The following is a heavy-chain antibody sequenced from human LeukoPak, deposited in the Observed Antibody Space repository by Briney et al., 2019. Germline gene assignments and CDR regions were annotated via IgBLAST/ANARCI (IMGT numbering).Heavy chain of an antibody. J-gene: IGHJ6*02. D-gene: IGHD2-15*01. CDR3: ARDKLLPNYYYYGMDV. CDR1: GGSISSYY. V-gene: IGHV4-4*07. CDR2: IYTSGST. Sequence: SETLSLTCTVSGGSISSYYWSWIRQPAGKGLEWIGRIYTSGSTNYNPSLKSRVTMSVDTSKNQFSLKLSSVTAADTVVYYCARDKLLPNYYYYGMDVWGQGTTVTVSS.